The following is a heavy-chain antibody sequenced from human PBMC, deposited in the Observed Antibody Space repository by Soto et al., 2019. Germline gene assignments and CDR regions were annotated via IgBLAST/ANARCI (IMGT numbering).Heavy chain of an antibody. D-gene: IGHD6-13*01. CDR1: GFTFSSYG. V-gene: IGHV3-33*01. CDR3: ARFFWYQRIEVPGPLDY. Sequence: SRRLSCAASGFTFSSYGMHWVRHAPGKGQEWVAVIWYDGSNKYYADSVKGRFTISRNNSKNTLYLQMNRLEAEDTAVCYCARFFWYQRIEVPGPLDYSSQGTLVTGSS. CDR2: IWYDGSNK. J-gene: IGHJ4*02.